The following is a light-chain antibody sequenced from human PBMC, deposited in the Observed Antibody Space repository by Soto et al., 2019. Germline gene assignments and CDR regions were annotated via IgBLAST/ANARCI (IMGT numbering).Light chain of an antibody. Sequence: QSVLTQPPSVSGAPGQRVTISCTGSSSNIGSTYDVQWYQQLPGTAPKLLIYGNSNRPSGVPDRFSGSKSGTSASLAITGLQADDEADYYCQSYDGGLSANYVLGTGTKLTVL. V-gene: IGLV1-40*01. CDR3: QSYDGGLSANYV. CDR1: SSNIGSTYD. CDR2: GNS. J-gene: IGLJ1*01.